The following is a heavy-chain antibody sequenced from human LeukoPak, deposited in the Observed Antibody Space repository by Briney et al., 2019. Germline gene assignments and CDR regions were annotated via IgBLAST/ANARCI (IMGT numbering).Heavy chain of an antibody. CDR2: INHSGST. D-gene: IGHD3-22*01. J-gene: IGHJ4*02. CDR3: ATSYSSGNFDY. CDR1: GGSFSGYY. V-gene: IGHV4-34*01. Sequence: SETLSPTCAVYGGSFSGYYWSWIRQPPGKGLEWIGEINHSGSTNYNPSLKSRVTISVDTSKNQFSLKLSSVTAADTAVYYCATSYSSGNFDYWGQGTLVTVSS.